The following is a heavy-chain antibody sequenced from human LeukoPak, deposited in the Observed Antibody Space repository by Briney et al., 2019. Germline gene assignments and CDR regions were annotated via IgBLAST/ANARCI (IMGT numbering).Heavy chain of an antibody. J-gene: IGHJ4*02. CDR3: ARPGTYCSCGSCYPTKGYYFDH. D-gene: IGHD2-15*01. CDR2: IYPGDSDT. Sequence: GESLKISCKGSGYSFTSYWIGWVRQMPGKGLEWMGIIYPGDSDTRYSPSFQGQVTISADKSISTAYLQWSSLKASDTAMYYCARPGTYCSCGSCYPTKGYYFDHWGQGTLVTVSS. CDR1: GYSFTSYW. V-gene: IGHV5-51*01.